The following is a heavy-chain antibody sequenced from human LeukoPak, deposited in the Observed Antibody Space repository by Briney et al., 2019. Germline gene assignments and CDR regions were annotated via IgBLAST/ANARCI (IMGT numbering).Heavy chain of an antibody. CDR1: GGSISSGGYY. J-gene: IGHJ5*02. CDR2: IYYSGSI. Sequence: SQTLSLTCTVSGGSISSGGYYWSWIRQHPGKGLEWIGYIYYSGSIYYNPSLKSRVTISVDTSKNQFSLKLSSVTAADTAVYYCARARCSSTSCYTHWFDPWGQGTLVTVSS. CDR3: ARARCSSTSCYTHWFDP. V-gene: IGHV4-31*03. D-gene: IGHD2-2*02.